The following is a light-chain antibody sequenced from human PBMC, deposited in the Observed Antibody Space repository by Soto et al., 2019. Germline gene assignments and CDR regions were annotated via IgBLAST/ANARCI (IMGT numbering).Light chain of an antibody. CDR1: QSVNSN. Sequence: EIVMTQSPATLSVSTGETATLSCRASQSVNSNLAWYQQKPCQAPRLLISDASTRAAGLPARFSGSGSGTEFTLTISSIKSEDFAVYFCQQSNNWLKTFGQGNKVEIK. J-gene: IGKJ1*01. V-gene: IGKV3-15*01. CDR2: DAS. CDR3: QQSNNWLKT.